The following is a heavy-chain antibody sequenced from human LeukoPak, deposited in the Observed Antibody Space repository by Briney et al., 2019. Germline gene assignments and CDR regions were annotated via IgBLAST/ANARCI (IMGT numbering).Heavy chain of an antibody. V-gene: IGHV1-69*05. CDR1: GYTFSSYA. Sequence: SVKVSCKASGYTFSSYAISWVRQAPGQGLEWMGGIIPIFGTANYAQKFQGRVTITTDESTSTAYMELSSLRSEDTAVYYCARGESVADIRTVFDPWGQGTLVTVSS. J-gene: IGHJ5*02. D-gene: IGHD6-19*01. CDR3: ARGESVADIRTVFDP. CDR2: IIPIFGTA.